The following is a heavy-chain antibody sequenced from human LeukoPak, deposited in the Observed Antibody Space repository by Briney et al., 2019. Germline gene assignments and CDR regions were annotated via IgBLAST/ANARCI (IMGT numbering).Heavy chain of an antibody. CDR1: GESFSGYY. CDR2: INHSGRT. CDR3: TGPWQRRYYMDV. J-gene: IGHJ6*03. Sequence: SETLSLTCAVYGESFSGYYWTWVRQPPGKGLEWIGDINHSGRTTYNPSLKRRVIISVDTSKNLFSLNLTSVTAADTAVYYCTGPWQRRYYMDVWGKGTTVAVSS. V-gene: IGHV4-34*01.